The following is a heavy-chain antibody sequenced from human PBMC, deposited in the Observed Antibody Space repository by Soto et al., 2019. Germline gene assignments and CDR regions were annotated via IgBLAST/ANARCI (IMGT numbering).Heavy chain of an antibody. CDR1: GITFSNYG. D-gene: IGHD3-10*01. J-gene: IGHJ4*02. V-gene: IGHV3-23*01. CDR3: AKDPGSGSGRSQRRGVDY. Sequence: EVQLLESGGGLVQPGGSLRLACAASGITFSNYGMSWVRQAPGKGLEWVSAISGSGGITFYADSVKGRFTISRDNSNNTLYLQMNSLRAEDTAVYYCAKDPGSGSGRSQRRGVDYWGQGALVTVSS. CDR2: ISGSGGIT.